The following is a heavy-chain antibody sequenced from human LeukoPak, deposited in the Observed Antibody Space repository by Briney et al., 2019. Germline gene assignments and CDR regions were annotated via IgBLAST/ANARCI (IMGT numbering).Heavy chain of an antibody. CDR1: GYTFTSYG. J-gene: IGHJ4*02. CDR2: ISAYNGST. V-gene: IGHV1-18*01. Sequence: ASVKVSCKASGYTFTSYGISWVRQAPGQGLEWMGWISAYNGSTNYAQKLQGRVTMTTDTSTSTAYMELRSLRSDDTAVYYCARDSSSWSLPLPHYFDYWGQGTLVTVSS. CDR3: ARDSSSWSLPLPHYFDY. D-gene: IGHD6-13*01.